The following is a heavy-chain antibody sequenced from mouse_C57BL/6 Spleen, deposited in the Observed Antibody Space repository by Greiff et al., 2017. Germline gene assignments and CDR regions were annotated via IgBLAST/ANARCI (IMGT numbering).Heavy chain of an antibody. CDR2: IHPNSGST. CDR1: GYTFTSYW. CDR3: ARRSPLVAFEY. D-gene: IGHD1-1*01. V-gene: IGHV1-64*01. Sequence: VQLQQPGAELVKPGASVKLSCKASGYTFTSYWMHWVKQRPGQGLEWIGMIHPNSGSTNYNEKFKSKATLTVDKSSSTAYMQLSSLTSADSAVYYGARRSPLVAFEYWGQGTTLTVSS. J-gene: IGHJ2*01.